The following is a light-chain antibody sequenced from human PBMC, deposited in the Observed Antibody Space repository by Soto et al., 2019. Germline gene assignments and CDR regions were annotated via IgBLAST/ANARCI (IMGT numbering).Light chain of an antibody. J-gene: IGKJ1*01. CDR3: QQYNTYPCT. V-gene: IGKV1-5*01. CDR2: DAS. Sequence: DIQMTQSPATLSASVGDRVTITCRASQSISSWLAWYQQKPGKVPKLLIDDASSLESGVPSRFSGSGSGTEFTLTISSLQPDDFATYYCQQYNTYPCTFGQGNKVEIK. CDR1: QSISSW.